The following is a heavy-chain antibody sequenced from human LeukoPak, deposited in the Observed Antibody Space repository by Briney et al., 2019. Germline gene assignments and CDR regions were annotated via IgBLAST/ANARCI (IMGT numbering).Heavy chain of an antibody. J-gene: IGHJ4*02. CDR1: GYTFTSYG. CDR3: ARVLTRYFDWLLPKFDY. D-gene: IGHD3-9*01. V-gene: IGHV1-18*01. Sequence: ASVKVSCKASGYTFTSYGISWVRQAPGQGLEWMGWISAYNGNTNYAQKLQGRVTMTTDTSTSTAYMELRSLRSDDTAVYYCARVLTRYFDWLLPKFDYWGQGTLVTVSS. CDR2: ISAYNGNT.